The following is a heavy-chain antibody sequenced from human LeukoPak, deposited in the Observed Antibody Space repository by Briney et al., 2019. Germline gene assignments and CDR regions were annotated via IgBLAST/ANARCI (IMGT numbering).Heavy chain of an antibody. Sequence: LWASVKVSRKASGYTFTSYGISWVRQAPGQGLEWMGWISAYNGNTNYAQKLQGRVTMTTDTSTSTAYMELRSLRSDDTAVYYCARVRRVPNYVGTQGGGWFDPWGQGTLVTVSS. CDR3: ARVRRVPNYVGTQGGGWFDP. V-gene: IGHV1-18*01. CDR2: ISAYNGNT. D-gene: IGHD3-10*02. CDR1: GYTFTSYG. J-gene: IGHJ5*02.